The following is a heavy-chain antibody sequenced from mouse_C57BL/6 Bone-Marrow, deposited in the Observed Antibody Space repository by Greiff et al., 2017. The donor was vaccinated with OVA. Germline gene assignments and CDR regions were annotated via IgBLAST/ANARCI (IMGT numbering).Heavy chain of an antibody. D-gene: IGHD2-4*01. CDR3: ARDYDYGYFDV. Sequence: QVQLQQPGAELVRPGTSVKLSCKASGYTFTSYWMHWVKQRPGQGLEWIGVIDPSDSYTNYNQKFKGKATLTVDTSSSTAYMQLSSLTSEDSAVYYCARDYDYGYFDVWGTGTTVTVSS. CDR1: GYTFTSYW. CDR2: IDPSDSYT. V-gene: IGHV1-59*01. J-gene: IGHJ1*03.